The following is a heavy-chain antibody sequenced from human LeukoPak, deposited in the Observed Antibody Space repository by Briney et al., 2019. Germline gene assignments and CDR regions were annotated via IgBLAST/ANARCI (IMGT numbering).Heavy chain of an antibody. V-gene: IGHV1-45*02. Sequence: GASVKVSCKASGYTFTYRYLHWVRQAPGQALEWMGWITPFNGNTNYAQKFQDRVTITRDRSMSTAYMELSSLRSEDTAMYYCASENRETQIPDAFDIWGQGIMVTVSS. CDR3: ASENRETQIPDAFDI. D-gene: IGHD2-21*01. CDR2: ITPFNGNT. CDR1: GYTFTYRY. J-gene: IGHJ3*02.